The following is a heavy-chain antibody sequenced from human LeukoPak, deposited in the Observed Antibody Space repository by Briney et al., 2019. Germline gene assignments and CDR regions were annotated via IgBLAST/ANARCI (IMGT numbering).Heavy chain of an antibody. CDR3: ARGLKVRGVPTFFY. J-gene: IGHJ4*02. CDR2: MNPNSGNT. CDR1: GYTFTSYD. D-gene: IGHD3-10*01. Sequence: GASVKVSCKASGYTFTSYDINWVRQATGQGLEWMGWMNPNSGNTGYAQKFQGRVTMTRNTSISTAYMELSSLRSEDTAVCYCARGLKVRGVPTFFYWGQGTLVTVSS. V-gene: IGHV1-8*01.